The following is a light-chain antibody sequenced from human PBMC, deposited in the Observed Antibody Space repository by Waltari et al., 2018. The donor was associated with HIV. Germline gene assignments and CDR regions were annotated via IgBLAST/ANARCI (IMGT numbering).Light chain of an antibody. CDR1: SSNIGAGYD. CDR2: GSG. CDR3: QSYDSSLTGSV. Sequence: QSVLTQPPSVSGAPGQRVTISCTGSSSNIGAGYDIHWYQQPPGTAPKPPIDGSGNRPSGVPDRFSGSKSGTSASLAITGLQAEDEADYYCQSYDSSLTGSVFGGGTKLTVL. J-gene: IGLJ2*01. V-gene: IGLV1-40*01.